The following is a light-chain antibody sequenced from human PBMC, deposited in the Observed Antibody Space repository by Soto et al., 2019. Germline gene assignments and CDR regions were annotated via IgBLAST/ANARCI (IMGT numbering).Light chain of an antibody. CDR3: QHYNFWPHS. Sequence: EIVLPQSPGTLSLSPGERATLSCRASQTIYEKLAWYQQKPGQTPRLVIYDTSIRATGTPGSFSGSGSGTEFTLTISSLQSEDVSIYFCQHYNFWPHSFGQGTKVDIK. CDR1: QTIYEK. V-gene: IGKV3-15*01. CDR2: DTS. J-gene: IGKJ2*01.